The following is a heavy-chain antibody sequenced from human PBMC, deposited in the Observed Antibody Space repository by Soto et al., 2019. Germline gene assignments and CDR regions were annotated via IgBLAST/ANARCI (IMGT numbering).Heavy chain of an antibody. D-gene: IGHD3-22*01. CDR1: GFTFSSSW. CDR3: ARAAYDSSGYYLVPFEYIPY. CDR2: VSYDGSNK. V-gene: IGHV3-33*08. Sequence: PGGSLRLSCAASGFTFSSSWMHWVRQAPGKGLEWVAGVSYDGSNKYYADSVKGRFTISRDNSKNTLYLQMNSLRAEDTAVYYCARAAYDSSGYYLVPFEYIPYWGQGTLVTVSS. J-gene: IGHJ4*02.